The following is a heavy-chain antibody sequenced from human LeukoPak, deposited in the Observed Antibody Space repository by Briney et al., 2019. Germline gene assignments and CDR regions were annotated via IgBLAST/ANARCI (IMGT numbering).Heavy chain of an antibody. V-gene: IGHV4-4*07. Sequence: SETLSLTCTVSGGSISSYYWSWIRQPAGKGLEWIGRSYTSGSTNYNPSLKGRVTMSVDTSKNQFSLKLSSVTAADTAVYYCAREATADILTGYYTSPHFDYWGQGTLVTVSS. CDR1: GGSISSYY. CDR3: AREATADILTGYYTSPHFDY. CDR2: SYTSGST. J-gene: IGHJ4*02. D-gene: IGHD3-9*01.